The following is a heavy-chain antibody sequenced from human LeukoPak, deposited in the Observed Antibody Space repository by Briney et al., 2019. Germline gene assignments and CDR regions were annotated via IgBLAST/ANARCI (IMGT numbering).Heavy chain of an antibody. J-gene: IGHJ4*02. D-gene: IGHD2-2*02. CDR3: AILRGDCSSTSCYTFYYFDY. V-gene: IGHV3-21*01. Sequence: PGGSLRLSCAASGFTFSSYSMNWVRQAPGKGLEWVSSISSSSSYIYYADSVKGRFTISRDNAKNSLYLQMNSLRAEDTAVYYCAILRGDCSSTSCYTFYYFDYWGQGTLVTVSS. CDR1: GFTFSSYS. CDR2: ISSSSSYI.